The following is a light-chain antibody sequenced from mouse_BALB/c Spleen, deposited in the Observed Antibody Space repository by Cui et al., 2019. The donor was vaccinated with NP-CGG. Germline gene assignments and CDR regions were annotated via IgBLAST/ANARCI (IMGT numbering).Light chain of an antibody. J-gene: IGLJ1*01. V-gene: IGLV1*01. Sequence: QAVVTQESALTTSPGETVIFTCRSSTGAVTTSNYANWVQEKPDHLFTGLIGGINNRAPGVPARFSGSLIGDKAALTITGAQTEDEAIYFCALWYSNHWVFGGGTKLTVL. CDR3: ALWYSNHWV. CDR1: TGAVTTSNY. CDR2: GIN.